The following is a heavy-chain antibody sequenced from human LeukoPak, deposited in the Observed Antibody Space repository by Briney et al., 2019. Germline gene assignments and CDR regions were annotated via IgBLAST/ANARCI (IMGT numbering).Heavy chain of an antibody. V-gene: IGHV3-30*02. J-gene: IGHJ3*02. CDR2: IRCDGSNK. Sequence: GGSLGLSCAVSGFTFSNYAMHWVRQAPGKGLEWVAFIRCDGSNKYYADSVKGRFTISRDNSKDTLYLQMNSLRAEDTAVYYCARAPHNWRPNDAFDIWGQGTMVTVSS. CDR1: GFTFSNYA. CDR3: ARAPHNWRPNDAFDI. D-gene: IGHD1-20*01.